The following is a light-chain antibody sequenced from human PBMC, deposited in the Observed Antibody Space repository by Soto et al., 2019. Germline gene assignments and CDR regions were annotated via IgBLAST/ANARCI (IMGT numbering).Light chain of an antibody. CDR2: DAS. CDR3: QQYYSYPRT. CDR1: QNIDSD. Sequence: EIVLTQSPATLSLSPGERATLSCRASQNIDSDLAWYQQRPGQPPRLLIYDASNRAPGIPARFGGSGSGADFTLSISSLEPEDFATYYCQQYYSYPRTFGQGTKVEIK. J-gene: IGKJ1*01. V-gene: IGKV3-11*01.